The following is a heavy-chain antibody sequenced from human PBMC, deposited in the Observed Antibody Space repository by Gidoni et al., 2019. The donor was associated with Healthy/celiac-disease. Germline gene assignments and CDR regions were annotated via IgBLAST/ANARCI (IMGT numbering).Heavy chain of an antibody. CDR3: ARHPRPYDILTGYYYYGMDV. V-gene: IGHV4-39*01. Sequence: QLQLQESGPGLVKPSETLSLTCTVSGGSISRSSYYWGWIRQPPGKGLEWIGSIYYSGSTYYNPSLKRRVTISVDTSKNQFSLKLSSVTAADTAVYYCARHPRPYDILTGYYYYGMDVWGQGTTVTVSS. J-gene: IGHJ6*02. D-gene: IGHD3-9*01. CDR2: IYYSGST. CDR1: GGSISRSSYY.